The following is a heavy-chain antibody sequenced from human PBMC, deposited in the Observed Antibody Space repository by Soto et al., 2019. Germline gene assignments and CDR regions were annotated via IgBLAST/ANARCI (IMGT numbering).Heavy chain of an antibody. CDR2: ISSSATYA. CDR3: ARNDSSGYLDS. V-gene: IGHV3-11*06. CDR1: GFTFSDYY. D-gene: IGHD3-22*01. Sequence: GSLRLSCAASGFTFSDYYMSWIRQAPGKGLEWLSYISSSATYAIYADSVKGRFTLSRDNAKNSLYLQMNSLRAEDTAVYYCARNDSSGYLDSWGQGTLVTVSS. J-gene: IGHJ4*02.